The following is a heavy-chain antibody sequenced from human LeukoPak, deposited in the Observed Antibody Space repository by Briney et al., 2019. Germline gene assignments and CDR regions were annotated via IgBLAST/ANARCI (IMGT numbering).Heavy chain of an antibody. D-gene: IGHD6-13*01. CDR1: GYSFTSYW. CDR3: ARQSYSSSGGTDLDY. V-gene: IGHV5-51*01. CDR2: IYPGDSDT. Sequence: RGESLKISCKGSGYSFTSYWIGWVRQMPGKGLEWMGIIYPGDSDTRYSPSFQGQVTISADKSISTAYLQWSSLKASDTAMYYCARQSYSSSGGTDLDYWGQGTLVTVSS. J-gene: IGHJ4*02.